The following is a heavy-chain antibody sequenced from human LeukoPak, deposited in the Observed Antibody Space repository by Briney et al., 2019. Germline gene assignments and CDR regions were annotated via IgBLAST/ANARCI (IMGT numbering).Heavy chain of an antibody. J-gene: IGHJ4*02. CDR3: ARVVRYSYAGSDY. CDR1: GGSISSGDSY. CDR2: IYYSGSA. V-gene: IGHV4-30-4*01. Sequence: SETLSLTCTVSGGSISSGDSYWSWIRQPPGKGLERIGYIYYSGSAYYNPSLKSRVTMSVDTSKNQLSLKLSSLTAADTAVYYCARVVRYSYAGSDYWGQGTLVTVSS. D-gene: IGHD5-18*01.